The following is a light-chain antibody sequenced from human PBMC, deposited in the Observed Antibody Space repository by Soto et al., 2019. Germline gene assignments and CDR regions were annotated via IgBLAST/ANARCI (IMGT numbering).Light chain of an antibody. V-gene: IGKV3-20*01. Sequence: EFVLMQSPGTLSLSPGERATLSCRASRSVSSSYLAWYQQRPGQPPRLLIYGASSRATGIPDRFSGSGSGTDFTLTISRLEPEDFAVYYCQQYGTSSYTFGQGTKLEIK. CDR1: RSVSSSY. CDR2: GAS. CDR3: QQYGTSSYT. J-gene: IGKJ2*01.